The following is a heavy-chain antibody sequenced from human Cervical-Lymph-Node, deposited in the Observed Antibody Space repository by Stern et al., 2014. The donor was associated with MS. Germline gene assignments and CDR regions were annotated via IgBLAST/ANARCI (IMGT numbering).Heavy chain of an antibody. CDR2: ISSASTFI. CDR1: GFVFSDHN. CDR3: ARGLDWFDP. D-gene: IGHD1-1*01. J-gene: IGHJ5*02. V-gene: IGHV3-21*06. Sequence: EMQLVESGGGLVKPGGSLKLSCAASGFVFSDHNMNWVRQAPEQGLEWVSSISSASTFIYDADSVKGRFTISRDNANNLLFLQMDSLRVEDTAVYYCARGLDWFDPWGQGTLVTVSS.